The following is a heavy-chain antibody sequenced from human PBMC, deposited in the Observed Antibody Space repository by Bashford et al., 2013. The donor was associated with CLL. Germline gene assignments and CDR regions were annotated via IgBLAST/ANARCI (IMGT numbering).Heavy chain of an antibody. CDR2: MNPNSGNT. Sequence: ASVKVSCKASGYTFTSYDINWVRQATGQGLEWMGWMNPNSGNTGYAQKFQGRVTMTRNTSISTAYMELSSLRSEDTAVYYCARGSEKRIFGVVTQYYFDYWGQGTLVTVSS. J-gene: IGHJ4*02. CDR3: ARGSEKRIFGVVTQYYFDY. V-gene: IGHV1-8*01. D-gene: IGHD3-3*01. CDR1: GYTFTSYD.